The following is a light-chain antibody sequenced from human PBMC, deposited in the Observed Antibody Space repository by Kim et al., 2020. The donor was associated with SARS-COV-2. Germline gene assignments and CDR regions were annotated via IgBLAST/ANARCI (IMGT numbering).Light chain of an antibody. CDR2: TTF. J-gene: IGKJ4*01. CDR3: QQLNSYPVT. CDR1: QDINSY. Sequence: ASVGDSITITCRASQDINSYLAWYQQKPGKAPKLLIHTTFTLQSGVPSRFSGSRSGTDFTLTISSLQPEDFATYYCQQLNSYPVTFGGGTKVEIK. V-gene: IGKV1-9*01.